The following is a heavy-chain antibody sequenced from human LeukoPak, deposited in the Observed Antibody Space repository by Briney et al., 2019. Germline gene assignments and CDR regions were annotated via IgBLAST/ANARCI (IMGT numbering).Heavy chain of an antibody. V-gene: IGHV3-23*01. CDR3: AKDLRPLYYYGSGSPFDY. Sequence: PGGSLRLSCAASGFTFSSYAMRWVRQAPGKGLEWVSAISGSGGSTYYADSVKGRFTISRDNSKNTLYLQMNSLRAEDTAVYYCAKDLRPLYYYGSGSPFDYWGQGTLVTVSS. J-gene: IGHJ4*02. CDR1: GFTFSSYA. D-gene: IGHD3-10*01. CDR2: ISGSGGST.